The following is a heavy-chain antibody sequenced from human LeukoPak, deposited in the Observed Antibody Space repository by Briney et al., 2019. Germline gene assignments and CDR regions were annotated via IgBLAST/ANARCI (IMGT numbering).Heavy chain of an antibody. CDR3: AREVRTGVGATDS. CDR2: INPSRGSP. CDR1: GYTFTSYF. Sequence: ASLKVSCKASGYTFTSYFMHWVRQAPGQGLEWMGIINPSRGSPNYAQKFQGRIIVTRDTSTSTVYMELSSLRSEDTAVYYCAREVRTGVGATDSWGQGTLVTVSS. V-gene: IGHV1-46*01. J-gene: IGHJ4*02. D-gene: IGHD1-26*01.